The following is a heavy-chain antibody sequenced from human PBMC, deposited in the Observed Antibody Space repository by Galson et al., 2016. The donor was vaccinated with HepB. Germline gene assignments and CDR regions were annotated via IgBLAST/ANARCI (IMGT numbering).Heavy chain of an antibody. CDR3: ATSTLDAFDI. Sequence: SLRLSCAASGFTFSSYGMNWVRQAPGKRLEWVSSISSSSTYIYYADSLKGRFTISRDNAKNSLYLQMNSLRAEDTAVYYCATSTLDAFDIWGQGTMVTVSS. V-gene: IGHV3-21*01. D-gene: IGHD5/OR15-5a*01. J-gene: IGHJ3*02. CDR2: ISSSSTYI. CDR1: GFTFSSYG.